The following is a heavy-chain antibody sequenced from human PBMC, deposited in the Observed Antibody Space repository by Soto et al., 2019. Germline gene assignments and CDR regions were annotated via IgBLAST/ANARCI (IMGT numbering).Heavy chain of an antibody. CDR1: GYTFTSYA. V-gene: IGHV1-3*01. J-gene: IGHJ5*02. Sequence: SVKVSCKASGYTFTSYAMHWVRQAPGQRLEWMGWINAGNGNTKYSQKFQGRVTITRDTSASAAYMELSSLRSEDTAVYYCARDERYNWFDPWGQGTLVTVSS. CDR2: INAGNGNT. CDR3: ARDERYNWFDP.